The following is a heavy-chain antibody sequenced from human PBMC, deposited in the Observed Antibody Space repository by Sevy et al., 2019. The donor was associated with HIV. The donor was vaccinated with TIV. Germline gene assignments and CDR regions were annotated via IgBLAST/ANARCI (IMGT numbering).Heavy chain of an antibody. V-gene: IGHV1-69*13. D-gene: IGHD2-2*01. Sequence: ASVKVSCKASGGTFSSYAISWVRQAPGQGLEWMGGIIPIFGTANYAQKFQGRVTITADESTSTAYMELSSLRSEDTAVYYCARVARHCSSTSCYSHFDYWGQGTLVIVSS. J-gene: IGHJ4*02. CDR2: IIPIFGTA. CDR1: GGTFSSYA. CDR3: ARVARHCSSTSCYSHFDY.